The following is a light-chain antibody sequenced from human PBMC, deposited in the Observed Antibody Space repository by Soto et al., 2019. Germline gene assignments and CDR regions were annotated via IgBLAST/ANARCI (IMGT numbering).Light chain of an antibody. CDR2: EVS. V-gene: IGLV2-14*01. CDR1: TSDIGRYNH. J-gene: IGLJ1*01. CDR3: NSYTSSSPPYV. Sequence: QSALTQPASVSGSPGQSITISCTGTTSDIGRYNHVSWYQQYPGKAPKLMIYEVSNRPSGVSNRFSASKPGNTASLTISGLQAEDEADYYCNSYTSSSPPYVFGTGTKVTVL.